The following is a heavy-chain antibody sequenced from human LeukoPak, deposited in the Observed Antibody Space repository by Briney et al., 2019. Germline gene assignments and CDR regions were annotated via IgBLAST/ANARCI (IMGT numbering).Heavy chain of an antibody. D-gene: IGHD3-22*01. CDR1: GYTLTAYY. Sequence: ASVKVSCKASGYTLTAYYLHWVRQAPGQGLEWMGRINPNSGRTTYAQKFQGRVTMTRDTSIGTAYMELSSLRSDDTAVYYCARPHYESSGLYVDAFDIWGQGTMVTVSS. J-gene: IGHJ3*02. V-gene: IGHV1-2*06. CDR3: ARPHYESSGLYVDAFDI. CDR2: INPNSGRT.